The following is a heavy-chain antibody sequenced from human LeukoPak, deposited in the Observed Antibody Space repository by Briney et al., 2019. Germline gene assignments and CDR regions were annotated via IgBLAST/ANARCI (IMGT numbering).Heavy chain of an antibody. J-gene: IGHJ4*02. CDR1: GYTFTSYG. D-gene: IGHD2-15*01. CDR2: ISAYNGNT. Sequence: GASVKVSCKASGYTFTSYGISWVRQAPGQGLEWMGWISAYNGNTNYAQKLQGRVTMTTDTSTSTAYMELRSLRSDDTAVYYCAGGTRYCSGGTCYHYCFDYWGQGTLVTVSS. V-gene: IGHV1-18*01. CDR3: AGGTRYCSGGTCYHYCFDY.